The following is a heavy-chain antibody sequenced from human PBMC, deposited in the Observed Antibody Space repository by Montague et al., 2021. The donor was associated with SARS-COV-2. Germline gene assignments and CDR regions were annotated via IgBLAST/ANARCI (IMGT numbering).Heavy chain of an antibody. D-gene: IGHD3-10*01. V-gene: IGHV4-59*01. CDR2: TFHSGHT. CDR1: GASITTYY. J-gene: IGHJ4*02. Sequence: SETLSLTCSVSGASITTYYWSWIRQAPGKGLEWIAYTFHSGHTNYNPSLRSRVAISIDTSRDQFSLSLTSITAADTAVYYCARQPYLASAYYFDYWGQGTLVTVSS. CDR3: ARQPYLASAYYFDY.